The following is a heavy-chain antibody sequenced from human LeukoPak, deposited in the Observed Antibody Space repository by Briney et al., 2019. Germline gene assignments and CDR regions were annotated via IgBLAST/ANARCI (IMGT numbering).Heavy chain of an antibody. CDR2: IYYSGST. D-gene: IGHD5-24*01. CDR1: GGSISSYY. Sequence: SETLSLTCTVSGGSISSYYWSWIRQLPGKGLEWIGYIYYSGSTNYNPSLKSRVTISVDTSKNQFSLKLSSVTAADTAVYYCAREKRDGYGNDAFDIWGQGTMVTVSS. CDR3: AREKRDGYGNDAFDI. J-gene: IGHJ3*02. V-gene: IGHV4-59*01.